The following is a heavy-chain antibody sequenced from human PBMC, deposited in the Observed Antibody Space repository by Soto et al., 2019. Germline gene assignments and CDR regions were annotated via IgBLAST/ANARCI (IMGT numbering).Heavy chain of an antibody. CDR3: ARERGERGYSYGYDGC. D-gene: IGHD5-18*01. V-gene: IGHV4-39*02. J-gene: IGHJ4*02. CDR2: IYYSGST. Sequence: SETLSLTCTVSGGSISSSSYYWGWIRQPPGKGLEWIGSIYYSGSTYYNPSLKSRVTISVDTSKNQFSLKLSSVTAADTAVYYCARERGERGYSYGYDGCWGQGTLVTVSS. CDR1: GGSISSSSYY.